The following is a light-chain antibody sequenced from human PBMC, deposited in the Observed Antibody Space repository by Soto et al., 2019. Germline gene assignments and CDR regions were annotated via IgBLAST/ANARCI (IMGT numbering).Light chain of an antibody. CDR3: QSYDSSLSGSV. Sequence: QSVLTQPPSVSGAPGQRVTISCTASSSNIGAGYVHWYQQLPGTAPKLLIYGNSNRPSGVPDRFSGSKSGTSASLAITGLQAEDEADYYCQSYDSSLSGSVFGGGTKLTVL. CDR2: GNS. J-gene: IGLJ2*01. V-gene: IGLV1-40*01. CDR1: SSNIGAGYV.